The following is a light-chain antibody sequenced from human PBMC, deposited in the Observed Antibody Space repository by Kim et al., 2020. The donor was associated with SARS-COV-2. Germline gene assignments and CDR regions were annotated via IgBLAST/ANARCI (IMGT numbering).Light chain of an antibody. J-gene: IGKJ2*01. CDR1: QSVNTN. Sequence: EIVLTQSPATLSVSPGERATLSCRASQSVNTNLAWYQQRPGQAPRLLIYGTSTRATGIPDRFSGSGSATDFTLTISSLQSEDSAVHYCQQYNQWPPEYTFGQGTKLEI. CDR2: GTS. CDR3: QQYNQWPPEYT. V-gene: IGKV3-15*01.